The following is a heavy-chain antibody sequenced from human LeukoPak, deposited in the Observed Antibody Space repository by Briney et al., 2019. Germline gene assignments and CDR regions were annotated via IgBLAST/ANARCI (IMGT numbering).Heavy chain of an antibody. CDR2: INHSGST. CDR1: GGSFSGYY. J-gene: IGHJ4*02. Sequence: SETLSLTCAVYGGSFSGYYWSWIRQPPGKGLEWIGEINHSGSTNYNPSLKSRVTISVGTSKNQFSLKLSSVTAADTAVYYCARGYSSGWYVGYFDYWGQGTLVTVSS. CDR3: ARGYSSGWYVGYFDY. D-gene: IGHD6-19*01. V-gene: IGHV4-34*01.